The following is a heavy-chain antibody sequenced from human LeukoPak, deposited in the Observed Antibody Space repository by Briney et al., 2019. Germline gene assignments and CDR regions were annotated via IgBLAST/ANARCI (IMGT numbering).Heavy chain of an antibody. CDR3: ARDRADYGVYYFDY. D-gene: IGHD4/OR15-4a*01. CDR1: GYTFTSYG. J-gene: IGHJ4*02. CDR2: ISAYSGNT. Sequence: ASVKVSCKASGYTFTSYGISWVRQAPGRGLEWMGWISAYSGNTNYAQKLQGRVTMTTDTSTSTAYMELRSLRSDDTAVYYCARDRADYGVYYFDYWGQGTLVTVSS. V-gene: IGHV1-18*01.